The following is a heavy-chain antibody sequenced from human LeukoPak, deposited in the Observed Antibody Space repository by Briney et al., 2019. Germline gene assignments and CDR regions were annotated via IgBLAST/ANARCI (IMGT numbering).Heavy chain of an antibody. CDR2: ISSSGSTI. J-gene: IGHJ4*02. V-gene: IGHV3-48*04. D-gene: IGHD3-9*01. CDR1: GFTFSSYG. Sequence: PGGSLRLSCAASGFTFSSYGMHWVRQAPGKGLEWVSYISSSGSTIYYADSVKGRFTISRDNAKNSLYLQMNSLRAEDTAVYYCARGGRPYYDILTGYYPSDYWGQGTLVTVSS. CDR3: ARGGRPYYDILTGYYPSDY.